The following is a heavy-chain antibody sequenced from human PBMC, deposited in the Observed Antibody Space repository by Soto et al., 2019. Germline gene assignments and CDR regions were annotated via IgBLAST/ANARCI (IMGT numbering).Heavy chain of an antibody. V-gene: IGHV1-69*02. CDR1: GDSFSRST. D-gene: IGHD3-22*01. CDR2: FIPMLGIA. J-gene: IGHJ4*02. CDR3: ASLYDDTSGKFDY. Sequence: QVQLVQSGAEVKRPGSSVKVSCKASGDSFSRSTFSWVRQAPGQGLEWMGRFIPMLGIANYAQTFQGRVTITADKSTSTAYMDLSSLRSEDTAVYYCASLYDDTSGKFDYWGQGTLVTVSS.